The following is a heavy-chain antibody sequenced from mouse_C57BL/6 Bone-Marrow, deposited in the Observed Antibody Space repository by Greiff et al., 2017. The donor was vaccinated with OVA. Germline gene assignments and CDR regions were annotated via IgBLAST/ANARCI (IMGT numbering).Heavy chain of an antibody. Sequence: QVHVKQSGAELARPGASVKLSCKASGYTFTSYGISWVKQRTGQGLEWIGEIYPRSGNTYYNEKFKGMATLTADKSSSTAYMELRSLTSEDSAVYFCARGGRLRLRSNWGQGTTLTVSS. J-gene: IGHJ2*01. CDR3: ARGGRLRLRSN. CDR2: IYPRSGNT. V-gene: IGHV1-81*01. D-gene: IGHD3-2*02. CDR1: GYTFTSYG.